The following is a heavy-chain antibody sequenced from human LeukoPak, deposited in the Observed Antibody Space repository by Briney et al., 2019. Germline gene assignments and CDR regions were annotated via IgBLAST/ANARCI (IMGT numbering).Heavy chain of an antibody. CDR1: GYTFTGYY. Sequence: ASVKVSCKASGYTFTGYYMHWVRQGPGQGLEWMGWINPNSGDTNYAQKFQGRVTMTRDTSISIAYMELSRLRSGDTAVYYCARGVTGIYYYYYMDIWGKGTTVTVSS. D-gene: IGHD3-10*01. V-gene: IGHV1-2*02. CDR2: INPNSGDT. J-gene: IGHJ6*03. CDR3: ARGVTGIYYYYYMDI.